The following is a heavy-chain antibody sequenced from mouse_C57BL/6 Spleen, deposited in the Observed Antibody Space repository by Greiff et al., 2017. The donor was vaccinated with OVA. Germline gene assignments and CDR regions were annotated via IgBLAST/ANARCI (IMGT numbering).Heavy chain of an antibody. Sequence: QVQLQQPGPELVKPGASVKLSCKASGYTFTSCWMHWVKQRPGQGLEWIGNINPSNGGTNYNEKFKSKATLTVDKSSSTAYMQLSILTSEDSAVYYCARAYGSSYGWFAYWGQGTLVTVSA. CDR3: ARAYGSSYGWFAY. J-gene: IGHJ3*01. D-gene: IGHD1-1*01. CDR2: INPSNGGT. CDR1: GYTFTSCW. V-gene: IGHV1-53*01.